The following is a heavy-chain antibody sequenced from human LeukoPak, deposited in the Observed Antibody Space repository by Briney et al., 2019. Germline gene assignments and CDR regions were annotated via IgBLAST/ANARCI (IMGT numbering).Heavy chain of an antibody. Sequence: SVKVSCKASGGTFSSYAISWVRLAPGQGLEWMGRIIPILGIANYAQKFQGRVTITADKSTSTAYMELSSLRSEDTAVYYCARVPRREMATIDDYWGQGTLVTVSS. J-gene: IGHJ4*02. CDR2: IIPILGIA. CDR3: ARVPRREMATIDDY. V-gene: IGHV1-69*04. CDR1: GGTFSSYA. D-gene: IGHD5-24*01.